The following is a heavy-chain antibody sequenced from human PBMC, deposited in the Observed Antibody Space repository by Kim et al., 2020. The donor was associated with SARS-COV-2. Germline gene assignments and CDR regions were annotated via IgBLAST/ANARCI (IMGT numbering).Heavy chain of an antibody. CDR2: NTGNP. CDR3: AHGFGDS. V-gene: IGHV7-4-1*02. J-gene: IGHJ4*02. Sequence: NTGNPTYAQGFTGRFVFSLDTSVSTAYLQISSLKAEDTAVYYCAHGFGDSWGQGTLVTVSS. D-gene: IGHD3-10*01.